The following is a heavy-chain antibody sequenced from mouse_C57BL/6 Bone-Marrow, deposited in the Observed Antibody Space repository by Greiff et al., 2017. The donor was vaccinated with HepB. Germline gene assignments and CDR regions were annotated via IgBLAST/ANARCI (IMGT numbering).Heavy chain of an antibody. J-gene: IGHJ2*01. CDR1: GYSITSGYY. CDR3: ARGDGYYPSYFDY. V-gene: IGHV3-6*01. Sequence: EVHLVESGPGLVKPSQSLSLTCSVTGYSITSGYYWNWIRQFPGNKLEWMGYISYDGSNNYNPSLKNRISITRDTSKNQFFLKLNSVTTEDTATYYCARGDGYYPSYFDYWGQGTTLTVSS. D-gene: IGHD2-3*01. CDR2: ISYDGSN.